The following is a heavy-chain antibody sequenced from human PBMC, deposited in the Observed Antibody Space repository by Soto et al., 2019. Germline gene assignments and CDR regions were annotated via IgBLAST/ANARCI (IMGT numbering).Heavy chain of an antibody. Sequence: TSETLSLTCTVSGGSISSYYWSLIRQPPGKGLEWIGYIYYSGSTNYNPSLKSRVTISVDTSKNQFSLKLSSVTAADTAVYYCARGDHVDTAMVTFDPWGQGTLVTVSS. V-gene: IGHV4-59*01. D-gene: IGHD5-18*01. CDR2: IYYSGST. CDR3: ARGDHVDTAMVTFDP. CDR1: GGSISSYY. J-gene: IGHJ5*02.